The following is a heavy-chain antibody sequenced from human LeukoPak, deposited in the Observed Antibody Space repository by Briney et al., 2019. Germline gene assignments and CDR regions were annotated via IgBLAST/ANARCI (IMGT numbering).Heavy chain of an antibody. Sequence: GRSLRLSCAASGFTFSSYGMPWVRQAPGKGLEWVAVIWYDGSNKYYADSVKGRFTISRDNSKNTLYLRMNSLRAEDTAVYYCARGFGIYGMDVWGQGTTVTVSS. CDR1: GFTFSSYG. CDR3: ARGFGIYGMDV. V-gene: IGHV3-33*01. J-gene: IGHJ6*02. D-gene: IGHD1-20*01. CDR2: IWYDGSNK.